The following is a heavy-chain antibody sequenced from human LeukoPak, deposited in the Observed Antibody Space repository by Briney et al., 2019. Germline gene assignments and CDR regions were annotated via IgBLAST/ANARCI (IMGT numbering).Heavy chain of an antibody. V-gene: IGHV3-66*02. Sequence: GGSLRLSCAASGFTVSSNYMSWVRQAPGKGLEWVSVIYSGGSTYYADSVKGRFTISRDNSKNTLYLQMNSLRAEDTAVYYCAGGSYSYGSGRRYYYYYNYMDVWGKGTTVNVSS. D-gene: IGHD3-10*01. CDR1: GFTVSSNY. CDR2: IYSGGST. J-gene: IGHJ6*03. CDR3: AGGSYSYGSGRRYYYYYNYMDV.